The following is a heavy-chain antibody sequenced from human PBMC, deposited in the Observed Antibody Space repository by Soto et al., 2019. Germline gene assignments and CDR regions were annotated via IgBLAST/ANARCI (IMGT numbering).Heavy chain of an antibody. CDR2: IFHSGST. Sequence: PETLSLTCAVPGGSIRSNNWWSWVRQPPGKGLEWIGEIFHSGSTNYNPSLKTRVTISVDKSKNQFSLKLSSVTAADTAVYYCARVFSGSYSDYWGQGTLVTVSS. CDR3: ARVFSGSYSDY. J-gene: IGHJ4*02. D-gene: IGHD1-26*01. CDR1: GGSIRSNNW. V-gene: IGHV4-4*03.